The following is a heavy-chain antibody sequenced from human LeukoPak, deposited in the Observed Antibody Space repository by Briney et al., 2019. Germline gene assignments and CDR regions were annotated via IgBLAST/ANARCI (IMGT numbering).Heavy chain of an antibody. V-gene: IGHV3-21*01. CDR1: GFTFSSYS. Sequence: GGSLRLSCAASGFTFSSYSMTWVRQAPGKGLEWVSSISSSSSYIYYADSVKGRFTISRDNAKNSLYLQMNSLRAEDTAVYYCARAYSSSSGRDAFDSWGLGTLVTVSS. D-gene: IGHD6-6*01. CDR2: ISSSSSYI. J-gene: IGHJ3*02. CDR3: ARAYSSSSGRDAFDS.